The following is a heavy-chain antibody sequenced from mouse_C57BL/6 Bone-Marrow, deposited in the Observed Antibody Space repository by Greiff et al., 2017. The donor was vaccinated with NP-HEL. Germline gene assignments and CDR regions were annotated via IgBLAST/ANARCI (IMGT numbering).Heavy chain of an antibody. CDR3: ARWGWWYFDV. Sequence: QVQLQQSGAELVRPGTSVKVSCKASGYALTNYLIEWVKQRPGQGLEWIGVINPGSGGTNYNEKFKGKATLTADKSSSTAYMQLSSLTSEDSAVYVCARWGWWYFDVWGTGTTVTVSS. J-gene: IGHJ1*03. CDR2: INPGSGGT. V-gene: IGHV1-54*01. CDR1: GYALTNYL. D-gene: IGHD2-3*01.